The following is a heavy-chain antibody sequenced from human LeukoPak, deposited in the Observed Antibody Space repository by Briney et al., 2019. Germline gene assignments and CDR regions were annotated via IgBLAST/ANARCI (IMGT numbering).Heavy chain of an antibody. V-gene: IGHV3-33*01. Sequence: SGGSLRLSCAASAFSFSNVGMHWVRQAPGKGLEWVAIIWHDGSNSYYADSVKGRFTLSRDNSKNTLYLQMDSLRVEDTALYYCVRGEYSSSWHSEYFQHWGQGTLVTVSS. CDR3: VRGEYSSSWHSEYFQH. J-gene: IGHJ1*01. CDR1: AFSFSNVG. CDR2: IWHDGSNS. D-gene: IGHD6-13*01.